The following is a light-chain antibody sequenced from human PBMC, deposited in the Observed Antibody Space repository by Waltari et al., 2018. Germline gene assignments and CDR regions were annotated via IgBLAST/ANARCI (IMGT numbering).Light chain of an antibody. CDR3: AAWDDSLNGPV. J-gene: IGLJ3*02. V-gene: IGLV1-44*01. Sequence: QSVLTQPPSASGTPGKRVTISCSGSSSNIGSKTVNWYQQLPGTAPKLRSYRNNQRPTGVPDRFSGSKSGTSASLAISWLQSEDEADYYCAAWDDSLNGPVFGGGTKLTVL. CDR2: RNN. CDR1: SSNIGSKT.